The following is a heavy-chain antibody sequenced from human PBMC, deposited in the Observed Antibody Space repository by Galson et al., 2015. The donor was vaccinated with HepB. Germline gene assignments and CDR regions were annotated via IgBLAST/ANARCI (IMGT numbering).Heavy chain of an antibody. Sequence: CAIAWDRASSNSSASNGISQSPPSRLEWLGRTYYRSKWYNDNAVSVKSRITINPDTSKTQFPLQLNSVTPEDTAVYYCARANEYSCGWYRPPYYFDYWGQGTLVTVSS. D-gene: IGHD6-13*01. CDR2: TYYRSKWYN. V-gene: IGHV6-1*01. CDR3: ARANEYSCGWYRPPYYFDY. J-gene: IGHJ4*02. CDR1: WDRASSNSSA.